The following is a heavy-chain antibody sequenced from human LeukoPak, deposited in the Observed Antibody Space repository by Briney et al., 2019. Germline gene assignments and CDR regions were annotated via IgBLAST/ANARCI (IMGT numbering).Heavy chain of an antibody. CDR3: AREGGIVVPAAARLDY. CDR1: GFTFSSYS. CDR2: ISSSSSYI. Sequence: SGGSLRLSCAASGFTFSSYSMNWVRQAPGKGLEWVSSISSSSSYIYYADSVKGRFTISRDNAKNSLYLQMNSLRAEDTAVYYCAREGGIVVPAAARLDYWGQGTLVTVSS. D-gene: IGHD2-2*01. V-gene: IGHV3-21*01. J-gene: IGHJ4*02.